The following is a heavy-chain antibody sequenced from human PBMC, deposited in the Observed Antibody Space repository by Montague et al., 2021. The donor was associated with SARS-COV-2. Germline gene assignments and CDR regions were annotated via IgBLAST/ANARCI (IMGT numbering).Heavy chain of an antibody. J-gene: IGHJ4*02. CDR1: GGSFTDFY. D-gene: IGHD4-17*01. CDR3: ARHYGSGLDS. CDR2: ISYSGAT. V-gene: IGHV4-34*01. Sequence: SETLSLTCAVYGGSFTDFYWTWVRQPPGKGLEWIGFISYSGATFYNPSLKSRVSMSVDKSKSQFSLNLTSVTAADTAAYYCARHYGSGLDSWGQGIMVAVSS.